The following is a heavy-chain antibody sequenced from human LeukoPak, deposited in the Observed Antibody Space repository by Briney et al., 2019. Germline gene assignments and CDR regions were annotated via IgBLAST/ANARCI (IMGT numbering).Heavy chain of an antibody. CDR2: ISAYNGNT. Sequence: ASVKVSCKASGYTFSSYGISWVRQAPGQGLEWMGWISAYNGNTDYAQKLQDRVTMTTDTSTSTAYMELRSLRSDDTAVYYCAKGYRNRCSGGSCYSEFDYWGQGTLVTVSS. D-gene: IGHD2-15*01. CDR3: AKGYRNRCSGGSCYSEFDY. CDR1: GYTFSSYG. V-gene: IGHV1-18*01. J-gene: IGHJ4*02.